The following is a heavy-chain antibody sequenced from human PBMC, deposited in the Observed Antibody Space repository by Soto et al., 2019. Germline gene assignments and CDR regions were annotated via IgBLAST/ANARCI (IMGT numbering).Heavy chain of an antibody. V-gene: IGHV3-15*01. CDR2: VKNKGLGETT. D-gene: IGHD6-19*01. Sequence: GGSLRLSCATSGFTFSDAWMSWVRQAPGKGPEWIARVKNKGLGETTDYAASVKGRFTISRDDSKTTVYLQMNSLKIEDTAIYYCATVAANYWGQGILVTVSS. CDR1: GFTFSDAW. CDR3: ATVAANY. J-gene: IGHJ4*02.